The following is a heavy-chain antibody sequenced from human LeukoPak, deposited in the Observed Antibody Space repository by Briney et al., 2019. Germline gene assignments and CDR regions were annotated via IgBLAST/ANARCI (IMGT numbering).Heavy chain of an antibody. J-gene: IGHJ4*02. D-gene: IGHD5-24*01. V-gene: IGHV4-59*01. CDR1: GGSISSYY. Sequence: SETLSLTCAVSGGSISSYYWSWIRQPPGKGLEWIGYIYYSGSTNYNPSLKSRVTISVDTSKNQFSLKLSSVTAADTAVYYCARGRDGYNRGDFDYWGQGTLVTVSS. CDR3: ARGRDGYNRGDFDY. CDR2: IYYSGST.